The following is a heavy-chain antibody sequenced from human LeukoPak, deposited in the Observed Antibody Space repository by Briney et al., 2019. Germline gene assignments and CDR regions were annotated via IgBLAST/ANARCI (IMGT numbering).Heavy chain of an antibody. CDR3: ARDRVGSPEGY. J-gene: IGHJ4*02. V-gene: IGHV3-20*04. CDR1: GFTFDDHG. D-gene: IGHD3-10*01. CDR2: INWNSGSK. Sequence: GGSLRLSCATSGFTFDDHGLSWVRQAPGKGLEWVSGINWNSGSKRYAASVKGRFTISRDNAKNSLYLQMNSLRAEDTAVYYCARDRVGSPEGYWGQGTLVTVSS.